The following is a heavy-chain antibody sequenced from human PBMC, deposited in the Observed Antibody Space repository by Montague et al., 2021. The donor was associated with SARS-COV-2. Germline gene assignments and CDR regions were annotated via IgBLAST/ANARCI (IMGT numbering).Heavy chain of an antibody. V-gene: IGHV4-61*08. J-gene: IGHJ4*02. CDR1: GGSVSSGGYY. Sequence: SETRSLTCTVSGGSVSSGGYYWSWIRQPPGKGLEWIGYIYYSGSTNYNPSLKSRVTISLDTSKNQFSLKLTSVTAADTAVYYCARVSLAVAATRSDYWGQGTLVTVSS. CDR3: ARVSLAVAATRSDY. D-gene: IGHD2-15*01. CDR2: IYYSGST.